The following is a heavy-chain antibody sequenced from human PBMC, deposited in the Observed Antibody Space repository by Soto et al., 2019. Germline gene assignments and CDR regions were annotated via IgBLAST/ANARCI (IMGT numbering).Heavy chain of an antibody. CDR1: GFTFSDKY. Sequence: QVQLVESGGGLVKPGGSLRLSCAASGFTFSDKYMSWIRQAPGKGLEWVSLISSSGNLIYDADSVKGRFTISRDNAKNSLYLQMNSLRAEDTAVYYCARDLGYYDSSGYFDYWGQGTLVTVSS. CDR3: ARDLGYYDSSGYFDY. D-gene: IGHD3-22*01. CDR2: ISSSGNLI. V-gene: IGHV3-11*01. J-gene: IGHJ4*02.